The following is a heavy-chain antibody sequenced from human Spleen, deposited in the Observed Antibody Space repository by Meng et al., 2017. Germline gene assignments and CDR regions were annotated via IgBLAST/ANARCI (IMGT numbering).Heavy chain of an antibody. CDR2: IFYSGST. CDR3: ARVTRGDCSGGSCYRVRHLDY. V-gene: IGHV4-39*07. Sequence: LQGPGPGLVKPSATLSPTGTVPGASICINSHYWGLIRQPPGKGLEWIGTIFYSGSTYYNPSLKSRLTMSIDTSKNQFSLKLSSVTAADSAVYYCARVTRGDCSGGSCYRVRHLDYWGQGTLVTVSS. CDR1: GASICINSHY. D-gene: IGHD2-15*01. J-gene: IGHJ4*02.